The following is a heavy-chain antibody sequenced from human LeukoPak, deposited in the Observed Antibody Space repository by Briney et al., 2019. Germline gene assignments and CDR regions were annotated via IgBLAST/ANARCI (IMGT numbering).Heavy chain of an antibody. CDR3: ARTTSGLSHGAFDI. J-gene: IGHJ3*02. CDR2: TFPRDSDT. D-gene: IGHD1-14*01. CDR1: GYSFSSYW. V-gene: IGHV5-51*01. Sequence: KTGESLKISCRGFGYSFSSYWVGWVRQMPGKGLEWMGITFPRDSDTRYSPSFQGQVIISADKYTAFLQWNTLKASDTAMYYCARTTSGLSHGAFDIWGQGTMVTVSS.